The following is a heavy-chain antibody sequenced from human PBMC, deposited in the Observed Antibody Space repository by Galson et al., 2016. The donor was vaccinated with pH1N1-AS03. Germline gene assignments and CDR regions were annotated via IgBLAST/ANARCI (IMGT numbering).Heavy chain of an antibody. D-gene: IGHD1-26*01. CDR2: ISYDGSNK. CDR1: GFTFSSYG. J-gene: IGHJ5*02. Sequence: SLRLSCAASGFTFSSYGVHWVRQAPGKGLEWVAVISYDGSNKCYADSVKGRFTISRDNSKNTLYLQMNSLRAEDTAVYYCAKDPASGEVWDILGALNWFDPWGQGTLVTVSS. CDR3: AKDPASGEVWDILGALNWFDP. V-gene: IGHV3-30*18.